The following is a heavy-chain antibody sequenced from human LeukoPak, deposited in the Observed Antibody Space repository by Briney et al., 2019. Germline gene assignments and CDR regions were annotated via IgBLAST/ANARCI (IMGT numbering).Heavy chain of an antibody. J-gene: IGHJ4*02. CDR2: FLSTTADI. Sequence: GGSLRLSCAASGFTVTNYYISWIRQAPGKGLEWVAYFLSTTADIFYADSVKGRFTVSKDNVKNSVLLQMNSLRVEDSAVYYCAKGYDFWSGYPAYWGQGTLVTVSS. V-gene: IGHV3-11*01. D-gene: IGHD3-3*01. CDR3: AKGYDFWSGYPAY. CDR1: GFTVTNYY.